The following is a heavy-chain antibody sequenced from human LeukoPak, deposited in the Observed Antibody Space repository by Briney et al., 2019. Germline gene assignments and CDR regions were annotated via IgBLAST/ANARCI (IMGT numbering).Heavy chain of an antibody. Sequence: SVKVSCKASGYTFTSYDINWVRQAPGQGLEWMGGIIPIFGTANYAQKFQGRVTFTADESTSTAYMELSSLRSEDTAVYYCAREQKSGSYRNLDAFDIWGQGTMVTVSS. CDR3: AREQKSGSYRNLDAFDI. CDR2: IIPIFGTA. V-gene: IGHV1-69*13. D-gene: IGHD1-26*01. J-gene: IGHJ3*02. CDR1: GYTFTSYD.